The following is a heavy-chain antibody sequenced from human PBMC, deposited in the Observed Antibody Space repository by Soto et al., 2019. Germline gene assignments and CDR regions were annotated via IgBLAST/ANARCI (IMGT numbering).Heavy chain of an antibody. CDR2: IRGNGIST. CDR3: TRDALAMVRGTDNWFDP. D-gene: IGHD3-10*01. CDR1: GFPFNNYA. J-gene: IGHJ5*02. Sequence: GGSLRLSCAASGFPFNNYAMSWVRQAPGKGLEWVSAIRGNGISTYYADSVRGRFTISRDNSENTLFLQMSRLRADDTAVYYCTRDALAMVRGTDNWFDPWGQGTLVTVSS. V-gene: IGHV3-23*01.